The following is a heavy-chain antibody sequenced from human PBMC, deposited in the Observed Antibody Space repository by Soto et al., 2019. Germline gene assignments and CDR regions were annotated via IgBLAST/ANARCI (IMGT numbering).Heavy chain of an antibody. CDR1: GFSLTTTGVG. CDR2: IYWDDDR. D-gene: IGHD1-1*01. V-gene: IGHV2-5*02. CDR3: AHRQGGYNWNDGDFDY. Sequence: QITLKESGPTVVEPTQTLTLTCTFSGFSLTTTGVGVGWIRQSPGKALEYLALIYWDDDRRYSPSLKSRLTITKDTSRHQVVLTMSNMDPVDTATYYCAHRQGGYNWNDGDFDYWGQGTLVTVSS. J-gene: IGHJ4*02.